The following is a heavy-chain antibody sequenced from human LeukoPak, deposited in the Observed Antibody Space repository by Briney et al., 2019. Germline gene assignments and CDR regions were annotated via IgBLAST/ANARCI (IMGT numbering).Heavy chain of an antibody. CDR1: GASISSGSYY. CDR2: IYTSGST. V-gene: IGHV4-61*02. J-gene: IGHJ5*02. CDR3: ARDWGADDSSGYP. D-gene: IGHD3-22*01. Sequence: PSETLSLTGTVPGASISSGSYYWSWIRQPDGKGLEWIGRIYTSGSTNYNPSLNSPVTISVGTSNNPFSLKLSSVGAADTAVYYCARDWGADDSSGYPWGEGTLVTVSS.